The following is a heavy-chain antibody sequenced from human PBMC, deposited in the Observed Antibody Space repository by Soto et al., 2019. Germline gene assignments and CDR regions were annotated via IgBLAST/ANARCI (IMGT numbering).Heavy chain of an antibody. Sequence: QVQLVQSGDEVKKPGSSVKVSCKASGGTFSSYAISWVRQAPGQGLEWMGGIIPIFGTANYAQKFQGRVTITADESTSTVYMVLSSLRSEDTAVYYCARVRVRFLEWLGSEGWGQGTLVTVSS. V-gene: IGHV1-69*12. J-gene: IGHJ4*02. D-gene: IGHD3-3*01. CDR1: GGTFSSYA. CDR3: ARVRVRFLEWLGSEG. CDR2: IIPIFGTA.